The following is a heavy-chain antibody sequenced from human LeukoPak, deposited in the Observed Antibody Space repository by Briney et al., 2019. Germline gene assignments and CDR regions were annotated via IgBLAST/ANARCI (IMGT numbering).Heavy chain of an antibody. CDR1: GFTFSPYS. CDR2: VSSRSSYI. CDR3: ARVYYDILTGYYTYYFDY. J-gene: IGHJ4*02. Sequence: GGSLRLSCAASGFTFSPYSMNWVRQAPGKGLEWVSSVSSRSSYINYADSVKGRFIISRDDAKNSLYLQMNSLRAEDTAVYYCARVYYDILTGYYTYYFDYWGQGTLVTVSS. D-gene: IGHD3-9*01. V-gene: IGHV3-21*01.